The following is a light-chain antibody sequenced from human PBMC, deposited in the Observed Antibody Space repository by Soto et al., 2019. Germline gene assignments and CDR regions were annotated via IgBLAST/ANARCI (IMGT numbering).Light chain of an antibody. CDR2: EVS. J-gene: IGLJ3*02. Sequence: QSALTQPASVSGSPGQSITIACTGTSSDVGGYNFVSWYQQHPGKAPKLIIYEVSDRPSGVSNRFSGSKSGNTASLTISGLQAEDECDYYCSSYTINATWVSGGGTKVTVL. V-gene: IGLV2-14*01. CDR3: SSYTINATWV. CDR1: SSDVGGYNF.